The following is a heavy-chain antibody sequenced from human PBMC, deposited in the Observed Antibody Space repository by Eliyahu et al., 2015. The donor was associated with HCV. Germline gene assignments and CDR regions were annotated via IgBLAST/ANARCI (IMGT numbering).Heavy chain of an antibody. Sequence: QVQLVQSGAEVKXPGASVKVSCKASGYTFTSXYIHWVRQAPGQGLEWLGIIXPRDASTYYAQKFQGRVTMTRDTSTSTVYMDLSSLRSEDTAVYYCARPYPVHSLDPWGQGTLVTVSS. D-gene: IGHD3-3*02. V-gene: IGHV1-46*01. CDR2: IXPRDAST. CDR3: ARPYPVHSLDP. J-gene: IGHJ5*02. CDR1: GYTFTSXY.